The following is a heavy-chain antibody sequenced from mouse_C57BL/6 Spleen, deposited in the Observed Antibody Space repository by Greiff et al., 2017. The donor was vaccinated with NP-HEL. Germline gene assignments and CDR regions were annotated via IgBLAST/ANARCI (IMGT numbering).Heavy chain of an antibody. CDR3: ASFSIYDGYLYYFDT. D-gene: IGHD2-3*01. J-gene: IGHJ2*01. CDR2: FRNKANGYTT. CDR1: GFTFTDYY. Sequence: VESGGGLVQPGGSLSLSCAASGFTFTDYYMSWVRQPPGKALEWLGFFRNKANGYTTEYSASVKGRFTISRDNSQSILYLQMNARRAEDRATYYWASFSIYDGYLYYFDTWGQGTTLTVSS. V-gene: IGHV7-3*01.